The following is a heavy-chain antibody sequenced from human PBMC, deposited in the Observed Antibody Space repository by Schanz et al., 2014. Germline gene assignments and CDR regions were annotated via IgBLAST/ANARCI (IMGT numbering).Heavy chain of an antibody. V-gene: IGHV3-30*04. D-gene: IGHD6-13*01. J-gene: IGHJ4*02. CDR2: ISYDGNNE. CDR3: AKDLAAVGVFDY. Sequence: QVQLVESGGGVVQPGRSLRLSCAASGFTFSNYAMHWVRQAPGKGLEWVAFISYDGNNEDYADSVKGRFSISRDNSKNTLDLQMNSLRAEDTAIYYCAKDLAAVGVFDYWGQGSLVTVSP. CDR1: GFTFSNYA.